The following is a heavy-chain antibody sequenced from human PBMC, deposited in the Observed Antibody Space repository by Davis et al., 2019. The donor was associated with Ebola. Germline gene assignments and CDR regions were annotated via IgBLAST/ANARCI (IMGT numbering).Heavy chain of an antibody. CDR2: INHSGST. J-gene: IGHJ4*02. D-gene: IGHD4-23*01. CDR3: ARRGYGGNED. V-gene: IGHV4-34*01. Sequence: SETLSLTCAVYGGSFSGYYWSWIRQPPGKGLEWIGEINHSGSTNYNPSLKSRVTISVDTSKNQFSLKLSSVTAADTAVYYCARRGYGGNEDWGQGTLVTVSS. CDR1: GGSFSGYY.